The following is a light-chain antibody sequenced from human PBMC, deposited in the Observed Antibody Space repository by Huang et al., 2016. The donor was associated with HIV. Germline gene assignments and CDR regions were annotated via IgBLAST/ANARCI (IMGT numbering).Light chain of an antibody. CDR1: QSVHSN. V-gene: IGKV3D-15*01. CDR3: QQYNTWPPLT. CDR2: AAS. Sequence: EVVMTQSPATLSVSPGERATLSCRASQSVHSNLAWYQQKPGQAPRLLIYAASTRAAGITARFSGSGSGTEFTLTISSLQSEDFAVYYCQQYNTWPPLTFGGGTKVEIK. J-gene: IGKJ4*01.